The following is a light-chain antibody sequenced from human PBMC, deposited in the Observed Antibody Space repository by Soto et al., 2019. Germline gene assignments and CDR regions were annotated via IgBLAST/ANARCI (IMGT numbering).Light chain of an antibody. CDR1: QSVLYSSNNKNY. Sequence: DIVMTQSPDSLAVSLGERATINCKSSQSVLYSSNNKNYLAWYQQKPGQPPKLLIYWASTRESGVPDRVSGSGSGTDLTLTISSLQAEEVAVYYFQQYYSTPLTFGPRTKVDIK. CDR3: QQYYSTPLT. J-gene: IGKJ3*01. V-gene: IGKV4-1*01. CDR2: WAS.